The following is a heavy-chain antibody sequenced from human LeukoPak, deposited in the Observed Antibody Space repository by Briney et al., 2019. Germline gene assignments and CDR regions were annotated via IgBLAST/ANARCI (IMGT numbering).Heavy chain of an antibody. J-gene: IGHJ4*02. CDR1: GFTFSSYA. CDR2: ISYDGSNK. D-gene: IGHD4-17*01. V-gene: IGHV3-30-3*01. CDR3: ARDLMQTTVTTDYFGY. Sequence: GRSLRLSCAASGFTFSSYAMHWVRQAPGKGLEWVAVISYDGSNKYYADSVKGRFTISRDNSKNTLYLQMNSLRAEDTAVYYCARDLMQTTVTTDYFGYWGQGTLVTVSS.